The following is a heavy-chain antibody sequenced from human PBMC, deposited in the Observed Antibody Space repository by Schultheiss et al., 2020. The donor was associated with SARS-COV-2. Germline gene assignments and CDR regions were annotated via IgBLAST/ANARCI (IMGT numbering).Heavy chain of an antibody. D-gene: IGHD1-26*01. CDR3: ATRPWERLLGY. Sequence: GGSLRLSCAASGFTFSIYAMNWVRQAPGKGLEWVSGISGSGSTASYADSVKGRFTISRDNSKNTLYLQMNSLRAEDTAVYYCATRPWERLLGYWGQGTLVTVS. CDR1: GFTFSIYA. CDR2: ISGSGSTA. J-gene: IGHJ4*02. V-gene: IGHV3-23*01.